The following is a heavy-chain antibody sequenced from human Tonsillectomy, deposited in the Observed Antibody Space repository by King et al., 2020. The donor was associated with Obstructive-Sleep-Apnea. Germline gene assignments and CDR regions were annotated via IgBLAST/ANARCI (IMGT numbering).Heavy chain of an antibody. CDR2: IYYSVNI. CDR3: ARKASWGQYAFDI. V-gene: IGHV4-59*01. CDR1: GGSLSSDY. Sequence: VQLQESGPGLVKPSETLSLTCTVSGGSLSSDYWTWIRQPPGKGLEWIGYIYYSVNINYNPSLKSRVTISIDTSKNHFSLKLSSVTAADTAVYYCARKASWGQYAFDIWGQGTMVTVSS. J-gene: IGHJ3*02. D-gene: IGHD7-27*01.